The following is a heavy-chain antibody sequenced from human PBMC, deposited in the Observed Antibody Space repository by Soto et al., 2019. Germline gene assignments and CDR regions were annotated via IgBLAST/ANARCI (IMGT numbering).Heavy chain of an antibody. D-gene: IGHD6-19*01. CDR2: INAGNGNT. CDR3: AAATYRQWLARGYYFDY. Sequence: QVQLVQSGAEVKKPGASVKVSCKASGYTFTSYAMHWVRQAPGQRLEWMGWINAGNGNTNYAQKFQERVTITRDMSTSTAYMELSSLRSEDTAVYYCAAATYRQWLARGYYFDYWGQGTLVTVSS. CDR1: GYTFTSYA. V-gene: IGHV1-3*01. J-gene: IGHJ4*02.